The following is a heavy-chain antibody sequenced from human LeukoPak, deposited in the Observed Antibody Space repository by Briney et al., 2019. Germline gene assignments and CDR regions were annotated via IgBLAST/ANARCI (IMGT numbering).Heavy chain of an antibody. CDR1: GDSVSSNSAA. CDR3: ARHAPNYDLFPGPPLHFDY. D-gene: IGHD3-3*01. Sequence: SQTLSLTCAISGDSVSSNSAAWNWIRQSPSRGLEWLGRTYYRSKWYNDYAVSVKSRITINPDTSKNQFSLKLTSVTAADTAVYYCARHAPNYDLFPGPPLHFDYWGQGTLVTVSS. V-gene: IGHV6-1*01. J-gene: IGHJ4*02. CDR2: TYYRSKWYN.